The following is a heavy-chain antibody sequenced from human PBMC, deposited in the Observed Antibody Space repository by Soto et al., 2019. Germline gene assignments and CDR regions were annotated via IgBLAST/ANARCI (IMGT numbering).Heavy chain of an antibody. D-gene: IGHD2-21*02. V-gene: IGHV3-48*03. CDR2: ISRTGDTI. J-gene: IGHJ5*02. CDR1: GITFNSFE. Sequence: GGSLRLSCTASGITFNSFEMNWVRQAPGMGLEWVSYISRTGDTIYYADSVKGRFTMSRDNAKNSLYLQLYSLRAEDTAVYYCARDWSRLLKSWGQGTLVTVSS. CDR3: ARDWSRLLKS.